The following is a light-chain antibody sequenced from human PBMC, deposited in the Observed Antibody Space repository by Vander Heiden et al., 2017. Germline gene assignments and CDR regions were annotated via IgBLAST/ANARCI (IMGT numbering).Light chain of an antibody. CDR1: SSDVGGYNY. CDR2: DVS. V-gene: IGLV2-14*01. CDR3: SSYTSSSTPLV. J-gene: IGLJ2*01. Sequence: QSALTQPASVSGSPGQSITIPCTGTSSDVGGYNYVSWYQQHPGKAPKLMIYDVSNRPSGVSNRFSGSKSGNTASLTISGLQAEDEADYYCSSYTSSSTPLVFGGGTKLTVL.